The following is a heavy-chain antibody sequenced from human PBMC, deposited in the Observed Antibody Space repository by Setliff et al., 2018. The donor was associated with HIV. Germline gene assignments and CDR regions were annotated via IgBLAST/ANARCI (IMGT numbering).Heavy chain of an antibody. CDR2: IRSKAHGGTT. V-gene: IGHV3-49*03. J-gene: IGHJ4*02. CDR1: GFTFGDYV. D-gene: IGHD7-27*01. CDR3: TRSNWGFDY. Sequence: PGGSLRLSCITSGFTFGDYVMSWFRQAPGKGLEWVGFIRSKAHGGTTEYAASVEVRFIISRDDSKSIAYLQMNSLKTEDTAVYYCTRSNWGFDYWGQGTLVTVSS.